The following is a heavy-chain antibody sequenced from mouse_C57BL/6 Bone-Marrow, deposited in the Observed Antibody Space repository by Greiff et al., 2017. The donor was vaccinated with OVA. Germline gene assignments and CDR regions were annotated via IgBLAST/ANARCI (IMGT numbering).Heavy chain of an antibody. CDR2: IDPSDSDT. D-gene: IGHD1-1*01. CDR1: GYTFTSYW. J-gene: IGHJ2*01. CDR3: ARSLYYGSSYLDY. Sequence: QVQLQQPGAELVMPGASVKLSCKASGYTFTSYWMHWVKQRPGQGLEWIGEIDPSDSDTNYNQKFKGKSTLTVDKSSSTAYMQLSSLTSEASAVYYCARSLYYGSSYLDYWGQGTTLTVSS. V-gene: IGHV1-69*01.